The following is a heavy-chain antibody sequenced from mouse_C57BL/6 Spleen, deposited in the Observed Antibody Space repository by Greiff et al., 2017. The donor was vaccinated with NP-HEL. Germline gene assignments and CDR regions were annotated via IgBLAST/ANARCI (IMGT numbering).Heavy chain of an antibody. CDR2: INPSSGYT. J-gene: IGHJ4*01. CDR1: GYTFTSYW. Sequence: QVQLQQSGPELVKPGASVKISCKASGYTFTSYWMHWVKQRPGQGLEWIGYINPSSGYTKYNQKFKDKATLTADKSSSTAYMQLSSLTYEDSAVYYCARDGSSPYYYAMDYWGQGTSGTGSS. V-gene: IGHV1-7*01. D-gene: IGHD1-1*01. CDR3: ARDGSSPYYYAMDY.